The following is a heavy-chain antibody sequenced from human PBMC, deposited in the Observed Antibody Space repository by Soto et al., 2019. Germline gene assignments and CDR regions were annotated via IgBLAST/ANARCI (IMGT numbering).Heavy chain of an antibody. CDR2: ISDDGSRK. CDR3: AKLNTHYFDSSGPVPLYNIDY. CDR1: GFIVSFYG. J-gene: IGHJ4*01. V-gene: IGHV3-30*18. D-gene: IGHD3-22*01. Sequence: QVQLVESGGGVVQPGRSLRLSCAASGFIVSFYGMHWVRQAPGKGLEWVAVISDDGSRKYYADSVKGRFTISRDNSKNTVYLQMNGLRAEDTAVYYCAKLNTHYFDSSGPVPLYNIDYWGQGTLVTVSS.